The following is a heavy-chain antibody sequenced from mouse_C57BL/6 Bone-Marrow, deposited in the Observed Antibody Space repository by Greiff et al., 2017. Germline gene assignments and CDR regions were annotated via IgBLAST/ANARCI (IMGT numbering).Heavy chain of an antibody. J-gene: IGHJ1*03. CDR3: ARGDYYGSSRYFDV. CDR1: GYTFTDYY. V-gene: IGHV1-76*01. D-gene: IGHD1-1*01. Sequence: QVQLQQSGAELARPGASVKLSCKASGYTFTDYYINWVKQRPGQGLEWIARIYPGSGNTYYNEKFKGKATLTAEKSSSTAYMQLSSLTSEDSAVYFCARGDYYGSSRYFDVWGTGTTVTVSS. CDR2: IYPGSGNT.